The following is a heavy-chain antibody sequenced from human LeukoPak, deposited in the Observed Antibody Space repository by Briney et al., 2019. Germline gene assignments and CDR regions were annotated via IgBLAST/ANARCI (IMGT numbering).Heavy chain of an antibody. D-gene: IGHD6-6*01. Sequence: SETLSLTCTVSGGSISSSSYYWGWIRQPPGKGLEWIGSIYYSGSTYYNPSLKSRVTISVDTSKNQFSLKLSSVTAADTAVYYCARTWSSIAARSAFDIWGQGTMVTVSS. CDR3: ARTWSSIAARSAFDI. V-gene: IGHV4-39*01. J-gene: IGHJ3*02. CDR2: IYYSGST. CDR1: GGSISSSSYY.